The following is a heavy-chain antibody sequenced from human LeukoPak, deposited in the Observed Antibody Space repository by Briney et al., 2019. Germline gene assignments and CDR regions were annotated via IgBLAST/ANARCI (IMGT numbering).Heavy chain of an antibody. J-gene: IGHJ6*02. V-gene: IGHV4-34*01. D-gene: IGHD2-15*01. Sequence: SETLSLTCAVYGGSFSGYYWSWICQPPGKGLEWIGEINHSGSTNYNPSLKSRVTISVDTSKNQFSLKLSSVTAADTAVYYCARATPMDGLYYYYYGMDVWGQGTTVTVSS. CDR3: ARATPMDGLYYYYYGMDV. CDR2: INHSGST. CDR1: GGSFSGYY.